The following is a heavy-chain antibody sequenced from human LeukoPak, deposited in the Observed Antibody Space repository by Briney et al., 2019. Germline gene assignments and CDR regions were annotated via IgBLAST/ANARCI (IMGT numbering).Heavy chain of an antibody. CDR1: GFTVSRKY. D-gene: IGHD2-21*01. V-gene: IGHV3-66*01. Sequence: QPGGSLRLSCAASGFTVSRKYMSWVRQAPGKGLEWVSVIHSGGTTYYADSVKGRFTISRDNSKNTLYLQMNSLRAEDTAVYHCASRPSGDYPYFDYWGQGTLVTVSS. CDR2: IHSGGTT. CDR3: ASRPSGDYPYFDY. J-gene: IGHJ4*02.